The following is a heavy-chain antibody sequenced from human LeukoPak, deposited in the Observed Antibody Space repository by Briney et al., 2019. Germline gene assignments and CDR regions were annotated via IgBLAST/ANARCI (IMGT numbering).Heavy chain of an antibody. CDR1: GGSIGSDAYY. CDR2: IYHSGSA. J-gene: IGHJ3*02. D-gene: IGHD7-27*01. V-gene: IGHV4-31*03. Sequence: SQTLSLTCTVSGGSIGSDAYYWSWIRQHPGKGLEWIGYIYHSGSAYYNPSLKSRVTISVDTPKNQFSLKLTSVTAADAAVYYSARRMGMEDAFDIWGQGTMVTVSS. CDR3: ARRMGMEDAFDI.